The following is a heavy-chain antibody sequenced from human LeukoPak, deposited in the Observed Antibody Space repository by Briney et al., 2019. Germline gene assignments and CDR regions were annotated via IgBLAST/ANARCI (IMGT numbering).Heavy chain of an antibody. J-gene: IGHJ3*02. CDR3: ARDRYSSGWSNAFDI. V-gene: IGHV3-23*01. CDR2: ISGSGGST. D-gene: IGHD6-19*01. Sequence: GGSLRLSCAASGFTFSSYAMSWVRQAPGKGLEWVSAISGSGGSTYYADSVKGRFTISRDNSKNTLYLQMNSLRAEDTAVYYCARDRYSSGWSNAFDIWGQGTMVTVSS. CDR1: GFTFSSYA.